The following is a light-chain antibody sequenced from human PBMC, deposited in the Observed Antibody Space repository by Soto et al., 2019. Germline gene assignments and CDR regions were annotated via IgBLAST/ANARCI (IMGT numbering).Light chain of an antibody. CDR2: GAS. CDR3: QQYGSSPET. V-gene: IGKV3-20*01. Sequence: EIVLTQSPGTLSLSPGERATLSCRASQSVSSRNLAWYQQKPGQAPRLLIYGASSRATGIPDRFSGSGSGTDFALTISRLEPEDFAVYYCQQYGSSPETFGQWTKLEIK. J-gene: IGKJ2*01. CDR1: QSVSSRN.